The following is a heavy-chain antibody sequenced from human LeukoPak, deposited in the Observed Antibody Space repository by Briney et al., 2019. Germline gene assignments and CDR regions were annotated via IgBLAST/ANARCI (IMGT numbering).Heavy chain of an antibody. CDR2: ISYDGSNT. D-gene: IGHD3-9*01. Sequence: GGSLRLSCAASGFTFSSNAMHWVRQAPGKGLEWVAVISYDGSNTYHVDSVKGRFTISRDNSKNTLYLQMNSLRAEDTAVCYCARGLVTFFDYWGQGTLVTVSS. V-gene: IGHV3-30*04. CDR3: ARGLVTFFDY. J-gene: IGHJ4*02. CDR1: GFTFSSNA.